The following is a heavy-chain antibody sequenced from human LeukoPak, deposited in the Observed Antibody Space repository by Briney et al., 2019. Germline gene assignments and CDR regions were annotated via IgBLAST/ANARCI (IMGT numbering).Heavy chain of an antibody. Sequence: GGSLRLYCAASGFTFSSYAMSWVRQAPGKGLEGVSDISGSGGSTYYADSVKGRFTISRDNSKNTLYLQMNSLRAEDTAVYYCAKIRYSSGWFFFDYWGQGTLGTVSS. CDR2: ISGSGGST. D-gene: IGHD6-19*01. V-gene: IGHV3-23*01. CDR3: AKIRYSSGWFFFDY. J-gene: IGHJ4*02. CDR1: GFTFSSYA.